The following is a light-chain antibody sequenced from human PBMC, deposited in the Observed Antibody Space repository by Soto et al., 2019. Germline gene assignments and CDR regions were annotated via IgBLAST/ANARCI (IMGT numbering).Light chain of an antibody. V-gene: IGLV1-40*01. J-gene: IGLJ3*02. CDR2: GNT. CDR3: QSFDSSLRGWV. CDR1: SSDIGAGHD. Sequence: QSVLTQPPSVSGAPGQRVTISCAGSSSDIGAGHDVHWYQQLPGTAPKLLIYGNTNRPSGVPDRFSGSKSGASASLDISGLRAEDEADYYCQSFDSSLRGWVFGGGTKLTVL.